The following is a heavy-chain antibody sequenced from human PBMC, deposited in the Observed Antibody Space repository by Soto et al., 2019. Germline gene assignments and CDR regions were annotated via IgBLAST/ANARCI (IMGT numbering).Heavy chain of an antibody. Sequence: PGGSLRLSCTASGFTFGDYAMSWVRQAPGKGLEWVGFIRSKAYGGTTEYAASVKGRFTISRDDSKSIAYLQMNSLKTEDTAVYYCTRAPYGDYGFDYWGQGTLVTVSS. D-gene: IGHD4-17*01. CDR2: IRSKAYGGTT. CDR3: TRAPYGDYGFDY. CDR1: GFTFGDYA. J-gene: IGHJ4*02. V-gene: IGHV3-49*04.